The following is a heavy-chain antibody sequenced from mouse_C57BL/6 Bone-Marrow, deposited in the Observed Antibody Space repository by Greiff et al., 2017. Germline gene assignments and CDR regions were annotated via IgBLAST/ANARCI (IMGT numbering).Heavy chain of an antibody. J-gene: IGHJ1*03. V-gene: IGHV2-2*01. Sequence: VQRVESGPGLVQPSQSLSITCTVSGFSLTSYGVHWVRQSPGKGLEWLGVIWSGGSTDYNAAFISRLSISKDNSKSQVFFKMNSLQADDTAIYYCARNLLPNWYFDVWGTGTTVTVSS. CDR2: IWSGGST. D-gene: IGHD2-1*01. CDR1: GFSLTSYG. CDR3: ARNLLPNWYFDV.